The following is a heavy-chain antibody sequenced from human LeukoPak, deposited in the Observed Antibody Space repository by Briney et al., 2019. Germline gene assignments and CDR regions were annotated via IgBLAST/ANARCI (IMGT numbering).Heavy chain of an antibody. J-gene: IGHJ5*02. D-gene: IGHD3-10*01. Sequence: GGSLRLSCAASGFTFSSYAMSWVRQAPGKGLEWVSAFSGSGGSTYYADSVKGRFTISRDNSKNTLYLQMNSLRAEDTAVYYCARDIRNYYDSGAYGWFDPWGQGTLVPVSS. V-gene: IGHV3-23*01. CDR3: ARDIRNYYDSGAYGWFDP. CDR1: GFTFSSYA. CDR2: FSGSGGST.